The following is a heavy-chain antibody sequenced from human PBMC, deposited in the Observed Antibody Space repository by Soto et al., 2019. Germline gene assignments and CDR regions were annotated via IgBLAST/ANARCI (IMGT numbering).Heavy chain of an antibody. CDR1: GFTFSSYW. CDR3: ARASINPYDFWSGFSPGHAFDI. D-gene: IGHD3-3*01. V-gene: IGHV3-74*01. CDR2: INSDGSST. Sequence: TLGSLRLSCAASGFTFSSYWMHWVRQAPVKVLVWVSRINSDGSSTSYADSVKGRFTISRDNAKNTLYLQMNSLRAEDTAVYYCARASINPYDFWSGFSPGHAFDIWGQGTMVTVSS. J-gene: IGHJ3*02.